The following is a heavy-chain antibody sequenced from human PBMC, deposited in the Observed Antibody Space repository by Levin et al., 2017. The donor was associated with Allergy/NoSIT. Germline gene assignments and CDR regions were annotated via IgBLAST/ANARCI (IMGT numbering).Heavy chain of an antibody. CDR1: GFTFSSYG. Sequence: PGGSLRLSCAASGFTFSSYGMHWVRQAPGKGLEWVAVISYDGSNKYYADSVKGRFTISRDNSKNTLYLQMNSLRAEDTAVYYCAKDLLGATVAYYYYGMDGWGQGTTVTVSS. J-gene: IGHJ6*02. CDR2: ISYDGSNK. CDR3: AKDLLGATVAYYYYGMDG. D-gene: IGHD1-26*01. V-gene: IGHV3-30*18.